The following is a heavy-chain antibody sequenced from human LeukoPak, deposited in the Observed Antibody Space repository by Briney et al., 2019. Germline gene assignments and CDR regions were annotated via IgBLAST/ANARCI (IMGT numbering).Heavy chain of an antibody. CDR1: GGSISSGDYY. J-gene: IGHJ5*02. CDR2: IYYSGST. CDR3: ARDHLFSGGDDFWSGYLAPFDP. D-gene: IGHD3-3*01. Sequence: PSQTLSLTCTVSGGSISSGDYYWSWIRQPPGKGLEWIGYIYYSGSTYYNPSLKSRVTISVDTSKNQFSLKLSSVTAADTAVYYCARDHLFSGGDDFWSGYLAPFDPWGQGTLVTVSS. V-gene: IGHV4-30-4*08.